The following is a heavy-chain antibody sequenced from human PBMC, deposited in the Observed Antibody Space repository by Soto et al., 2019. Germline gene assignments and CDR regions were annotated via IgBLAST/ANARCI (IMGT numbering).Heavy chain of an antibody. Sequence: QVQLVQSGAEVKKPGSSVKVSCKASVSTFSSYAISWVRQAPGQGLERMGGIIPIFGTANYAHKFQGRVTITADESTRAAYMELSGLRSEDTAVYYCARGPKRHYYYYCMDVWGQRTTVTVAS. J-gene: IGHJ6*02. CDR2: IIPIFGTA. CDR1: VSTFSSYA. V-gene: IGHV1-69*01. CDR3: ARGPKRHYYYYCMDV.